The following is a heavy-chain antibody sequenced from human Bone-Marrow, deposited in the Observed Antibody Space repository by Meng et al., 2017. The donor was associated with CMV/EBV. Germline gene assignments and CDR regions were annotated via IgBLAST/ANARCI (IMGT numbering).Heavy chain of an antibody. CDR3: ATSESTCSSTSCYTDWFDP. J-gene: IGHJ5*02. Sequence: ASVKVSCKASGYTFTSYGISWVRQATGQGLEWMGWISAYNGNTNYAQKLQGRVTMTTDTSTSTAHMELRSLRYEDTAVYYCATSESTCSSTSCYTDWFDPWGQGTLVTVSS. D-gene: IGHD2-2*02. V-gene: IGHV1-18*01. CDR2: ISAYNGNT. CDR1: GYTFTSYG.